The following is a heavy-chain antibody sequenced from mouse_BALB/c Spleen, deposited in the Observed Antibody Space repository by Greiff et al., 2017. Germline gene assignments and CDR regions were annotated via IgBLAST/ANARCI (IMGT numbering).Heavy chain of an antibody. V-gene: IGHV1S56*01. CDR2: IYPGNVNT. CDR3: ARVPYYYGSYAMDY. D-gene: IGHD1-1*01. CDR1: GYTFTSYY. J-gene: IGHJ4*01. Sequence: QVQLQQSGPELVKPGASVRISCKASGYTFTSYYIHWVKQRPGQGLEWIGWIYPGNVNTKYNEKFKGKATLTADKSSSTAYMQLSSLTSEDSAVYYCARVPYYYGSYAMDYWGQGTSVTVSS.